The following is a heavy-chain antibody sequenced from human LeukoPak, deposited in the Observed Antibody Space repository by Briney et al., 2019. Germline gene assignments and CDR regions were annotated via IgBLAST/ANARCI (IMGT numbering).Heavy chain of an antibody. D-gene: IGHD3-10*01. V-gene: IGHV3-48*03. CDR1: GFTFSSYE. J-gene: IGHJ5*02. CDR2: ISSSGSTI. Sequence: QPGGSLRLSCAASGFTFSSYEMNWVRQAPGKGLEWVSYISSSGSTIYYADSVKGRFTISRDNAKNSLYLQMSSLRAEDTAVYYCVKDPVKIPLTMVRGSTEYNWFDPWGQGTLVTVSS. CDR3: VKDPVKIPLTMVRGSTEYNWFDP.